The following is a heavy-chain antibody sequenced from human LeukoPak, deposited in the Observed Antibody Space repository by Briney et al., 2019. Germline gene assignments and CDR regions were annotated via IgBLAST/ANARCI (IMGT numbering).Heavy chain of an antibody. CDR1: GYTFTGYY. CDR3: ARDCGSDCYSLDY. D-gene: IGHD2-21*02. CDR2: VNPNSGDT. J-gene: IGHJ4*02. Sequence: ASVKVSCKASGYTFTGYYLHWVRQAPGQGLEWMGCVNPNSGDTNYAQKFQGRVTMTRDTSISTAYMELSRLRSDDTAVYYCARDCGSDCYSLDYWGQGTLVTVSS. V-gene: IGHV1-2*02.